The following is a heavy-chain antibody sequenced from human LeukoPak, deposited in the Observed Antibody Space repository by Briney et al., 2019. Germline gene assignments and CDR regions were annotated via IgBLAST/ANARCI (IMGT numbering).Heavy chain of an antibody. CDR3: ARSHTGCSSTSCPASRTFDS. CDR1: GGSFSGYY. CDR2: INHSGST. J-gene: IGHJ4*02. D-gene: IGHD2-2*01. V-gene: IGHV4-34*01. Sequence: PSETLSLTCAVYGGSFSGYYWSWIRQPPGKGLEWIGEINHSGSTNYNPSLKSRVTISVDTSKNQFSLKLSSVTAADTAVYYCARSHTGCSSTSCPASRTFDSWGQGTLVTVSS.